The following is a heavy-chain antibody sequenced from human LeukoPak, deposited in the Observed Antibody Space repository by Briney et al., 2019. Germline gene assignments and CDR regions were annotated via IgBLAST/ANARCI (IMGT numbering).Heavy chain of an antibody. CDR3: ARRLVDSGASQVSDD. CDR1: SGSFSGYY. D-gene: IGHD2-15*01. J-gene: IGHJ4*02. Sequence: SSETLSLTCAVYSGSFSGYYWSWIRQPPGKGLEWIGEINDSGSVNRNPSLKNRVTLSVDTSKNQFSLRLSSVAAADTAVYYCARRLVDSGASQVSDDWGQGTLVTVSS. V-gene: IGHV4-34*01. CDR2: INDSGSV.